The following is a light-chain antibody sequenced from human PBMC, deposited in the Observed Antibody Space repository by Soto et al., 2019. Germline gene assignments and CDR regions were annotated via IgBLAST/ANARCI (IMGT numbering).Light chain of an antibody. CDR1: SSDVGGYNY. CDR2: DVS. J-gene: IGLJ2*01. V-gene: IGLV2-14*01. CDR3: ISYTSSSTLVV. Sequence: QSALTQPASVSGSPGQSITISCTGTSSDVGGYNYVSWYQQHPGKAHKLMIYDVSNRLSGVSNRFSGSKSGNTASLTISGLQAEDEADYYCISYTSSSTLVVFCGGTKLTVL.